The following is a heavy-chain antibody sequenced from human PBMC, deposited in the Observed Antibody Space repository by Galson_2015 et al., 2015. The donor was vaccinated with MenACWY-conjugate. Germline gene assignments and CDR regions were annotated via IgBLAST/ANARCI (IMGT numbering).Heavy chain of an antibody. J-gene: IGHJ4*02. CDR2: INPNSGGT. D-gene: IGHD1-7*01. CDR3: ARAPNWNYPFFDY. Sequence: SVKVSCKASGYTFTGYYMHWVRQAPGQGLEWMGWINPNSGGTNYAQKFQGWVTMTRDTSISTAYMELSRLRSDDTAVYYCARAPNWNYPFFDYWGQGTLVTVSS. V-gene: IGHV1-2*04. CDR1: GYTFTGYY.